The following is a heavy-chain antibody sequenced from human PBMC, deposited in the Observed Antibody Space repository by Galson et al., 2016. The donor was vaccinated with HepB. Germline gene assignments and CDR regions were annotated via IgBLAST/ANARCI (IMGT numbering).Heavy chain of an antibody. Sequence: QSGAEVKKPGTSVKVSCKASGYTFINYGISWVRQAPGQGLEWMGWISVDIGNTNYAQKLQDRVTMTTDTSTSTANMELRSLRSDDTAVYYCARESLYCSGGNCYSPLGDYWGQGTLVTVSS. CDR1: GYTFINYG. D-gene: IGHD2-15*01. CDR2: ISVDIGNT. V-gene: IGHV1-18*04. CDR3: ARESLYCSGGNCYSPLGDY. J-gene: IGHJ4*02.